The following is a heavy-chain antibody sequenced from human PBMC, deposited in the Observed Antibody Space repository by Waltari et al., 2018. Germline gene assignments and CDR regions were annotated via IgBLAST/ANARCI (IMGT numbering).Heavy chain of an antibody. V-gene: IGHV3-30*18. CDR2: ISYDGSNE. CDR3: AKVPTCGVVIVKRLYGMDV. J-gene: IGHJ6*02. Sequence: QVQLVESGGGVVQPGRSLRLSCAASGFTFSSYGMHWVRQAPGKGLEWVAVISYDGSNEYYADSVKGRFTISRDNSKDTLYLQMNSLRAEDTAVYYCAKVPTCGVVIVKRLYGMDVWGQGTTVTVSS. D-gene: IGHD3-3*01. CDR1: GFTFSSYG.